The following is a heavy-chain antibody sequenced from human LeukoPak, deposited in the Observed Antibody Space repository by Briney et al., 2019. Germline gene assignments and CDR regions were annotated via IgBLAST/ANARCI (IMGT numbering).Heavy chain of an antibody. CDR2: ISGSGGNT. V-gene: IGHV3-23*01. D-gene: IGHD6-13*01. J-gene: IGHJ4*02. CDR1: GFTFSSYA. Sequence: GGSLRLSCGASGFTFSSYAMNWVRQAPGKGLEWVSVISGSGGNTYYADSVKGRFTISRDNAKKSLYLQMNSLRADDTAVYYCTRDEDEELVRDYWGQGTLVTVSS. CDR3: TRDEDEELVRDY.